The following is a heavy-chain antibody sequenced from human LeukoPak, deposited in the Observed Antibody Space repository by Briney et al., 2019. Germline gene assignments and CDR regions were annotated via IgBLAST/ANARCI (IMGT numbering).Heavy chain of an antibody. CDR2: ISSSSSYI. D-gene: IGHD6-6*01. Sequence: KSGGSLRLSCAASGFTFSSYSMTWVRQAPGKGLEWVSSISSSSSYIYYADSVKGRFTISRDNAKNSLYLQMNSLRAEDTAVYYCAREDSSSSEFFWGQGTLVTVSS. CDR3: AREDSSSSEFF. CDR1: GFTFSSYS. V-gene: IGHV3-21*01. J-gene: IGHJ4*02.